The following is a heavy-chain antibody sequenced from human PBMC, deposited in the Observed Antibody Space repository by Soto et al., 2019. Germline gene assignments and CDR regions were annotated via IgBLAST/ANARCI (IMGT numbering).Heavy chain of an antibody. J-gene: IGHJ6*03. CDR1: GYTFTSYA. V-gene: IGHV1-3*01. CDR3: ARDHFVVVAATPYYYYYYMDV. D-gene: IGHD2-15*01. CDR2: INAGNGNT. Sequence: ASVKVSCKASGYTFTSYAMHWVRQAPGQRLEWMGWINAGNGNTKYSQKFQGRVTITRDTSASTAYMELSSLRSEDTAVYYCARDHFVVVAATPYYYYYYMDVWGKGTTVTVSS.